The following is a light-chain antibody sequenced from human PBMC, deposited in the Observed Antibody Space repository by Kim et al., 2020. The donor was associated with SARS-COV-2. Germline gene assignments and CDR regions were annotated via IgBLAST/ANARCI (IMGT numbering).Light chain of an antibody. V-gene: IGKV3-11*01. Sequence: EIVLTQSPATLSLSPGERATLSCRASQSVSSYLAWYQQKPGQAPRLLIYDASNRATGIPARFSGSRCGTDFTLTISSLEPEDFAVYYCQQHGNWLTFGGGTKVDIK. J-gene: IGKJ4*01. CDR2: DAS. CDR1: QSVSSY. CDR3: QQHGNWLT.